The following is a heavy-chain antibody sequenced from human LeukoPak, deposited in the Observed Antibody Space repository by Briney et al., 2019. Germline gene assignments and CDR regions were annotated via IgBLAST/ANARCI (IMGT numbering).Heavy chain of an antibody. J-gene: IGHJ1*01. D-gene: IGHD5-24*01. CDR3: ARRRDGYNYEEYFQH. CDR2: INPNSGGT. Sequence: ASVKVSCKASGYTFTGYYMHWVRQAPGQGLEWMGRINPNSGGTNYAQKFQGSVTMTRDTSISTAYMELSRLSSDDTAVYYCARRRDGYNYEEYFQHWGQGTLVTVSS. V-gene: IGHV1-2*06. CDR1: GYTFTGYY.